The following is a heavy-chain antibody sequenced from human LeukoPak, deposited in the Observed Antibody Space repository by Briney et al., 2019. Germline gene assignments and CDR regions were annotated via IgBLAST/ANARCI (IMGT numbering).Heavy chain of an antibody. J-gene: IGHJ4*02. D-gene: IGHD3-9*01. V-gene: IGHV1-3*01. CDR3: ARGVGLRYFDWLLY. CDR1: GYTFTTYA. Sequence: ASVKVSCKASGYTFTTYAINWVRQAPGQRLEWMGWINAGNGNTKYSQKFQGRVTITRDTSASTAYMELSSLRSEDTAVYYCARGVGLRYFDWLLYWGQGTLVTVSS. CDR2: INAGNGNT.